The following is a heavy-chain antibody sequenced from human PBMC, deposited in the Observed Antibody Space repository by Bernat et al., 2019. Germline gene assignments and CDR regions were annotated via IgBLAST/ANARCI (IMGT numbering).Heavy chain of an antibody. CDR3: ARPGYCSSSRCYADDAFDI. D-gene: IGHD2-2*01. J-gene: IGHJ3*02. Sequence: EVQLVESGGGLVQPGGSLRLSCAASGFNFSSYSMNWVRQAPGKGLEWVSYISTGSSTLYYADSVRGRFTISRDNAQNSMYLQMNSLRDEDTAVYYCARPGYCSSSRCYADDAFDIWGQGTMVTVSS. V-gene: IGHV3-48*02. CDR2: ISTGSSTL. CDR1: GFNFSSYS.